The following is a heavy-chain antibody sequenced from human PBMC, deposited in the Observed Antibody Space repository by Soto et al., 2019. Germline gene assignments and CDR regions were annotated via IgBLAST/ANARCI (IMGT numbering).Heavy chain of an antibody. V-gene: IGHV3-30*18. CDR1: GVRFDAYG. D-gene: IGHD2-21*01. CDR2: ISYDGSNQ. Sequence: AAAGVRFDAYGWYRIRQEPGKGLEWVAAISYDGSNQYHAYSVKVRFPISRDNSKSTLYLQMNSLRVEDTAVFYCAKDSLKYTDCACDYWGQGALVTVSS. CDR3: AKDSLKYTDCACDY. J-gene: IGHJ4*02.